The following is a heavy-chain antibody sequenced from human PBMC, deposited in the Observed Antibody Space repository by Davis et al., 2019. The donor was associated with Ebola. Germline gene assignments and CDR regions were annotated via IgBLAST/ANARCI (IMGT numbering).Heavy chain of an antibody. CDR3: ASNEGTAMVDSYMDV. Sequence: PGGSLRLSCTVSGGSISSYYWSWIRQPAGKGLEWIGRIYTSGSTNYNPSLKSRVTMSVDTSKNQFSLKLSSVTAADTAVYYCASNEGTAMVDSYMDVWGKGTTVTVSS. V-gene: IGHV4-4*07. CDR1: GGSISSYY. J-gene: IGHJ6*03. D-gene: IGHD5-18*01. CDR2: IYTSGST.